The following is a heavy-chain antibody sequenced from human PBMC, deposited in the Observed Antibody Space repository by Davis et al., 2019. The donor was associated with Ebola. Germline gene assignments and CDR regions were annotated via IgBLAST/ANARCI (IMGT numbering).Heavy chain of an antibody. Sequence: GGSLRLSCAASGFTFDDYAMHWVRQAPGKGLEWVSGISWNSGSIGYADSVKGRFTISRDNAKNSLYLQMNSLRAEDTAVYYCARDRWVVVITTSYYYYGMDVWGQGTTVTVSS. CDR3: ARDRWVVVITTSYYYYGMDV. CDR2: ISWNSGSI. D-gene: IGHD3-22*01. J-gene: IGHJ6*02. CDR1: GFTFDDYA. V-gene: IGHV3-9*01.